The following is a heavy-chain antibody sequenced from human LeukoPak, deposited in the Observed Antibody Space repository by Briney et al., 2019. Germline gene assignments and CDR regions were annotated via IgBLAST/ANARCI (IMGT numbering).Heavy chain of an antibody. D-gene: IGHD6-19*01. J-gene: IGHJ4*02. V-gene: IGHV3-23*01. CDR1: GFTFSSYA. CDR2: ISGSGGDT. CDR3: AKRAVAGTGGAFDY. Sequence: GGSLRLSCAASGFTFSSYAMNWVRQAPGKGLEWVSAISGSGGDTYYADSVKGRFTISRDNSKNTLYLQMNSLRVEDTAVYYCAKRAVAGTGGAFDYWGQGTLVTVSS.